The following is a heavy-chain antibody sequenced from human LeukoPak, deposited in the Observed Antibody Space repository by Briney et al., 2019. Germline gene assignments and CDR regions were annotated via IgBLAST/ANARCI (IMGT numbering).Heavy chain of an antibody. V-gene: IGHV1-8*01. J-gene: IGHJ4*02. D-gene: IGHD3-9*01. CDR1: GYSFINYD. CDR2: IKPNICGT. CDR3: ARGNYHILTGTPYFDD. Sequence: GASVNVSCKPSGYSFINYDINWLRQATGQPLEGMGWIKPNICGTGYAQKLHDRVTMTSNTSISTAYFVLSGLRFEDKAVYYCARGNYHILTGTPYFDDRGQVTLVTVSS.